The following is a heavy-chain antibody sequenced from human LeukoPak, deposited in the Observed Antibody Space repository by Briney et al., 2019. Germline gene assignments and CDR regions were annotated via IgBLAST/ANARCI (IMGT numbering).Heavy chain of an antibody. J-gene: IGHJ5*02. Sequence: SETLSLTCAVYGGSFSGYYWSWIRQPPGKGLEWIGEINHSGSTNYNPSLKSRVTISVDTSKNQFSLKLSSVTAADTAVYYCAKSLYGSGSYYNWFDPWGQGTLVTVSS. CDR1: GGSFSGYY. V-gene: IGHV4-34*01. D-gene: IGHD3-10*01. CDR3: AKSLYGSGSYYNWFDP. CDR2: INHSGST.